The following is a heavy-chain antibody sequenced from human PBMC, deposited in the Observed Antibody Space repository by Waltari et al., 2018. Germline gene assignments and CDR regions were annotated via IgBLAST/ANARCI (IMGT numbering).Heavy chain of an antibody. D-gene: IGHD2-2*01. CDR2: IIPSFGTA. Sequence: QVQLVQSGAEVKKPGSSVKVSCKASGGTFSSYAISWVRQAPGQGLEWMGGIIPSFGTANYAQKFQGRVTITTDESTSTAYMELSSLRSEDTAVYYCARDRGYCSSTSCYANGMDVWGQGTTVTVSS. CDR1: GGTFSSYA. CDR3: ARDRGYCSSTSCYANGMDV. V-gene: IGHV1-69*05. J-gene: IGHJ6*02.